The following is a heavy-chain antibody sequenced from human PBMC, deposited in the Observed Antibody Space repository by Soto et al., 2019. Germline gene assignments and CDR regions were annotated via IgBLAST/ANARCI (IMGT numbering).Heavy chain of an antibody. Sequence: QVQLVESGGGVVQPGRSLRLSCAASGFIFNEYGMHWVRQAPGKGLEWVAVIWYDGSNKYYGDSVRGRFTFSRDNSRNTMSLQMNSLRVEDTAMYYCARWGCSGSNCNLNQRSFDLWGQGTLVTVSS. CDR3: ARWGCSGSNCNLNQRSFDL. J-gene: IGHJ4*02. D-gene: IGHD2-15*01. CDR1: GFIFNEYG. V-gene: IGHV3-33*01. CDR2: IWYDGSNK.